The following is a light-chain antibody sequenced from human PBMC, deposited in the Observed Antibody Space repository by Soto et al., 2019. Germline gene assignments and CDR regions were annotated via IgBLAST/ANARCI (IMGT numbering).Light chain of an antibody. Sequence: EIVMTQSPATLSVSPGERATLSCRASQSVSSNLAWYQQRPGQAPRLLIYGASTWATGTPARFSGSGFGTEFTLTISSLQSEDVAVYYCKQYNNWPAITLRHGTRLEIK. CDR3: KQYNNWPAIT. CDR2: GAS. CDR1: QSVSSN. V-gene: IGKV3D-15*01. J-gene: IGKJ5*01.